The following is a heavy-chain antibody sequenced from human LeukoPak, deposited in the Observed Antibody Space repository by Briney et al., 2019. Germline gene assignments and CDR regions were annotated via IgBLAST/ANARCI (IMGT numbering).Heavy chain of an antibody. J-gene: IGHJ4*02. D-gene: IGHD5-18*01. Sequence: SETLSLTCTVSDGSISSSSYYWGWIRQPPGKGLEWIGSIYYSGSTYYNPSLKSRVTISVDTSKNQFSLKLSSVTAADTAVYYCARGLPPKRGYSYGYRDWGQGTLVTVSS. V-gene: IGHV4-39*01. CDR3: ARGLPPKRGYSYGYRD. CDR1: DGSISSSSYY. CDR2: IYYSGST.